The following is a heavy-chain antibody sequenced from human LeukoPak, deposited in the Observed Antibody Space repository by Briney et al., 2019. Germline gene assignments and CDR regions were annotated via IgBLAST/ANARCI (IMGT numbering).Heavy chain of an antibody. D-gene: IGHD3-16*01. V-gene: IGHV4-61*02. Sequence: SETLSLTCIVSGDSISSGSYYWTWIRQPAGKGLEWIGRIYVSGTTNYNPSLKSRVTISVDTSKNQFSLKLRSVTAADTAVYFCARERGGSKLSGLYGRDYYYMDVWGKGTTVTVSS. CDR2: IYVSGTT. CDR3: ARERGGSKLSGLYGRDYYYMDV. J-gene: IGHJ6*03. CDR1: GDSISSGSYY.